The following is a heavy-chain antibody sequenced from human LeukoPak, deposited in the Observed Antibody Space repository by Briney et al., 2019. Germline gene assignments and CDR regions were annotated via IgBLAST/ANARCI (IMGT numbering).Heavy chain of an antibody. V-gene: IGHV3-30*02. D-gene: IGHD1-26*01. J-gene: IGHJ4*02. CDR1: GFTFNYYG. CDR3: AKDLEPQLVGAADY. CDR2: VRLDGDNK. Sequence: GGSLRLSCAASGFTFNYYGMHWVRQTPGKWLEWVAFVRLDGDNKYYTDSVKGRFTISRDNSKNTVYLQMNSLRPEDTAVYYCAKDLEPQLVGAADYWGQGTLVTVSS.